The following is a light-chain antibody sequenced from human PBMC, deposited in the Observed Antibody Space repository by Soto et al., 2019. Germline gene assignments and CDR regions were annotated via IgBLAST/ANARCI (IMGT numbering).Light chain of an antibody. J-gene: IGLJ2*01. CDR2: EVS. CDR3: SSYTSISTVV. CDR1: SSDVGGYNY. Sequence: QSALTQPASVSGSPGQSITISCTGTSSDVGGYNYVSWYQQHPGKAPKFMIYEVSYRPSGVSNRFSGSKSGNTASLTISGLLAEDEADYYCSSYTSISTVVFGGGTKLTVL. V-gene: IGLV2-14*01.